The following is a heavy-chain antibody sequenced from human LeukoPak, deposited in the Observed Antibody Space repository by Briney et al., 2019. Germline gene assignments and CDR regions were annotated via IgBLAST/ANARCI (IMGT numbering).Heavy chain of an antibody. D-gene: IGHD5-18*01. CDR3: ARHTRGYKVNAFDI. V-gene: IGHV4-59*08. CDR2: VSFWGST. Sequence: PETPCLTCIVSGDFISGYYWGWIRQPPEKGLEWIGYVSFWGSTRYKPSLTSRVTMSVDTAKNQFSLRLSPVTAADTAMYFCARHTRGYKVNAFDIWGQGWIATISS. CDR1: GDFISGYY. J-gene: IGHJ3*02.